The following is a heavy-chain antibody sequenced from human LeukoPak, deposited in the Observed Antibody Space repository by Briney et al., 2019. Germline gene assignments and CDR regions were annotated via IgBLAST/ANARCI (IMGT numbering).Heavy chain of an antibody. V-gene: IGHV3-23*01. CDR3: AKDWASGDILTGPYYFDY. J-gene: IGHJ4*02. Sequence: GALRLSCAASGCTFSSYGMSWVRQAPGKGLEWVSAISGSGGSTYYADSVKGRFTISRDNSKNTLYLQMNSLRAEDTAVYYCAKDWASGDILTGPYYFDYWGQGTLVTVSS. D-gene: IGHD3-9*01. CDR1: GCTFSSYG. CDR2: ISGSGGST.